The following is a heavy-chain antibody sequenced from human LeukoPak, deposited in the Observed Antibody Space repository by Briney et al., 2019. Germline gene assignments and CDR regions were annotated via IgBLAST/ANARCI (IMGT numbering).Heavy chain of an antibody. CDR1: VYTFTIYG. CDR2: ISAYNGNT. CDR3: ARDLEGVVGATPSDY. J-gene: IGHJ4*02. Sequence: GASVTVSCKSSVYTFTIYGISWVRQAPGQGLEWMGWISAYNGNTNYAQKLQGRVTMTTDTSTSTAYMELRSLRSDDTAVYYCARDLEGVVGATPSDYWGQGTLVTVSS. V-gene: IGHV1-18*01. D-gene: IGHD1-26*01.